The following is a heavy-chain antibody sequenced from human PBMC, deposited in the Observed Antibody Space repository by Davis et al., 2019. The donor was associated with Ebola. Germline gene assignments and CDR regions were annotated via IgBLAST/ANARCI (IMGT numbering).Heavy chain of an antibody. Sequence: GESLRLSCAASGFTFSSYAMSWVRQAPGKGLEWVSGISGSGGNTKYADSVKGRFTISRDNSKNTLDLQMHSLRAEDTAIYYCAKVAGPFCGGDCYPHDYWGQGNLVTVSS. V-gene: IGHV3-23*01. CDR1: GFTFSSYA. J-gene: IGHJ4*02. CDR3: AKVAGPFCGGDCYPHDY. CDR2: ISGSGGNT. D-gene: IGHD2-21*01.